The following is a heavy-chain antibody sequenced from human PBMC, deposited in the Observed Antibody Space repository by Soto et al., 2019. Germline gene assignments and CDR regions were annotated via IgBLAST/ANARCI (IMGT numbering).Heavy chain of an antibody. J-gene: IGHJ4*02. CDR3: ATYGSGTYKPTTFDY. Sequence: QVQLQESGPGLVKPSQTLSLTCTVSGGSISSGGYYWSGLRQHTGKGLEWIGYIYYSGSTYYNPSLKSRVTISVDTSKNQFSLKLSSVTAADTAVYYCATYGSGTYKPTTFDYWGQGTLVTVSS. D-gene: IGHD3-10*01. CDR2: IYYSGST. V-gene: IGHV4-31*03. CDR1: GGSISSGGYY.